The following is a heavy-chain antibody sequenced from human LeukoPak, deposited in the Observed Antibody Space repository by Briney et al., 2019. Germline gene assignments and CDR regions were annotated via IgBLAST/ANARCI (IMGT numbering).Heavy chain of an antibody. Sequence: ASVKVSCKASGYTFTSYGISWVRQAPGQGLEWMGWISAYNGNTNYAQKLQGRVTMTTDTSTSTAYMELRSLRSGDTAVYYCARTYYDFWSGYSKYYFDYWGQGTLVTVSS. CDR1: GYTFTSYG. CDR2: ISAYNGNT. V-gene: IGHV1-18*01. CDR3: ARTYYDFWSGYSKYYFDY. J-gene: IGHJ4*02. D-gene: IGHD3-3*01.